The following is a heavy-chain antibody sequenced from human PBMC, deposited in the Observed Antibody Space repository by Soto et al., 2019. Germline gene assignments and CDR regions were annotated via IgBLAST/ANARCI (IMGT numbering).Heavy chain of an antibody. D-gene: IGHD6-6*01. J-gene: IGHJ4*02. Sequence: QVQLQESGLGLVKPSQTLSLTCTVSGGSISSGGYYWSWIRQHPGKGLEWIGYIYYSGSTYYNPSLKSRVTISVDTSKNQFSLKLSSVTAADTAVYYCAESRARPPSFDYWGQGTLVTVSS. V-gene: IGHV4-31*03. CDR3: AESRARPPSFDY. CDR1: GGSISSGGYY. CDR2: IYYSGST.